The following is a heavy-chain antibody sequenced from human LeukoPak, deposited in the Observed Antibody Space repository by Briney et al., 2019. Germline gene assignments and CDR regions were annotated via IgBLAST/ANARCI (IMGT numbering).Heavy chain of an antibody. CDR3: ARVHAPAGGGLDY. CDR2: IYTGGIT. D-gene: IGHD6-13*01. V-gene: IGHV3-53*01. J-gene: IGHJ4*01. Sequence: GGSLRLSCAASGLTVTSNHMAWVRQAPGKGLEWVSVIYTGGITYYADSVSGRFTISRDNSKNTLYLQMNSLRVEDTALYYCARVHAPAGGGLDYWGHGTQVTVSS. CDR1: GLTVTSNH.